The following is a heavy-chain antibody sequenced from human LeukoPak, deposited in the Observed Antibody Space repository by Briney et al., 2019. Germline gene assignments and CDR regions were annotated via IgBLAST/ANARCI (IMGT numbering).Heavy chain of an antibody. CDR2: IYYSGST. CDR3: ARGGYDIEGYFDY. Sequence: PSETLSLTCTVSGGSISSYYWSWIRQPPGKGLEWIGYIYYSGSTNYNPSLKSRVTISVDTSKNQFSLKLSSVTAADTAVYYCARGGYDIEGYFDYWGQGTLVTVSS. V-gene: IGHV4-59*01. CDR1: GGSISSYY. D-gene: IGHD3-9*01. J-gene: IGHJ4*02.